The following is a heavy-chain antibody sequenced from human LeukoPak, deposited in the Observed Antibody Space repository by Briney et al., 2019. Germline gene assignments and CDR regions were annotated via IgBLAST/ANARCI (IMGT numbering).Heavy chain of an antibody. CDR2: IYTIGNT. V-gene: IGHV4-4*07. CDR3: ARSVVVTAKYDY. J-gene: IGHJ4*02. Sequence: SETQSLTCTASGDFNSSWYWSWMRQPAGKALESIGRIYTIGNTTYNPSLKSRVTMSVDTSKNQCSLKVSSVTAADTAVYYCARSVVVTAKYDYWDQGTLVTVYS. CDR1: GDFNSSWY. D-gene: IGHD2-21*02.